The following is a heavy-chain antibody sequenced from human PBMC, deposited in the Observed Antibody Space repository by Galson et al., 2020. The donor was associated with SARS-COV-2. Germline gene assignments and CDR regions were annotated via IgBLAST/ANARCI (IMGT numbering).Heavy chain of an antibody. D-gene: IGHD4-17*01. J-gene: IGHJ4*02. CDR2: IYYNGKT. CDR1: GGSISSYY. CDR3: ARGGSRDYTSSSLDY. V-gene: IGHV4-59*08. Sequence: SETLSLTCAVPGGSISSYYWSWVRQPPGKGLEWIGYIYYNGKTNYNPSLKSRVTISVDTSKNQFSLNLYSVTAADTALYYCARGGSRDYTSSSLDYWGQGILVTVSS.